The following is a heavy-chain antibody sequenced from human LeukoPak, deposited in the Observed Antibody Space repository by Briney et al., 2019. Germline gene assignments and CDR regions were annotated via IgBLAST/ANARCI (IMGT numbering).Heavy chain of an antibody. D-gene: IGHD6-19*01. Sequence: SETLSLTCTGSGCSISNYYWSWIRQPPGKGLDGIGYIYFSGSTNYNPSLKSRVTISVDTSKNRFSLKLSSVTAADTAVYYCARAPPYGRGWLAGFDYWGQGTLVTVSS. CDR1: GCSISNYY. J-gene: IGHJ4*02. V-gene: IGHV4-59*01. CDR2: IYFSGST. CDR3: ARAPPYGRGWLAGFDY.